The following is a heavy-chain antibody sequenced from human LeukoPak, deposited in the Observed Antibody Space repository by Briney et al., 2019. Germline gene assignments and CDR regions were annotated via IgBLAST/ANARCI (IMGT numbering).Heavy chain of an antibody. Sequence: PGGSLRPSCAASGFTFSSYWMSWVRQAPGKGLEGVANIKQDGSEKYYVDSVKGRFTISRDNAKNSLYLQMNSLRAEDTAVYYCARGPSPTVTVQTPENYWGQGTLVTVSS. CDR1: GFTFSSYW. D-gene: IGHD4-17*01. V-gene: IGHV3-7*01. CDR3: ARGPSPTVTVQTPENY. CDR2: IKQDGSEK. J-gene: IGHJ4*02.